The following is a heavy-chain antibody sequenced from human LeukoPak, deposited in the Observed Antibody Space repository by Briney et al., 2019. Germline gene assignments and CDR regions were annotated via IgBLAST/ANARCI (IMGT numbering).Heavy chain of an antibody. J-gene: IGHJ4*02. D-gene: IGHD2-2*01. Sequence: GESLKISCKGSGYSFTSYWIGSVRQMPGKGLEWMGIIYPGDSDTRYSPSFQGQVTISADKSISTAYLQWSSLKASDTATYYCARPNCSSTSCYGYFDYWGQGTLVTVSS. CDR3: ARPNCSSTSCYGYFDY. CDR1: GYSFTSYW. V-gene: IGHV5-51*01. CDR2: IYPGDSDT.